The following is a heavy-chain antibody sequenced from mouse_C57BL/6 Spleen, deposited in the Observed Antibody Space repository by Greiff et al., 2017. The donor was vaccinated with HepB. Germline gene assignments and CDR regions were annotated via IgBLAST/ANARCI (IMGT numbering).Heavy chain of an antibody. J-gene: IGHJ4*01. Sequence: QVQLKQPGTELVKPGASVKLSCKASGYTFTSYWMHWVKQRPGQGLEWIGNINPSNGGTNYNEKFKSKATLTVDKSSSTAYMQLSSLTSEDSAVYYCARNRITTLYYYAMDYWGQGTSVTVSS. CDR3: ARNRITTLYYYAMDY. D-gene: IGHD1-1*01. CDR1: GYTFTSYW. CDR2: INPSNGGT. V-gene: IGHV1-53*01.